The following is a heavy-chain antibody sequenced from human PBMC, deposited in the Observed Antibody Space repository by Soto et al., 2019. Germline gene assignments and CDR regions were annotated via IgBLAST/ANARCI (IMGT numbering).Heavy chain of an antibody. CDR3: ARVRYCSDNSCYSWFGY. CDR1: GFTFSNYW. D-gene: IGHD2-15*01. CDR2: ISSDGSST. V-gene: IGHV3-74*01. Sequence: EVELVESGGGLVQPGGSLRLSCVASGFTFSNYWMHWVRQAPGKGLEWVSRISSDGSSTTYADSVKGRFTISRDNAENSLHLQMNSLRAEDTAVYYCARVRYCSDNSCYSWFGYWGQGTLVTVSS. J-gene: IGHJ4*02.